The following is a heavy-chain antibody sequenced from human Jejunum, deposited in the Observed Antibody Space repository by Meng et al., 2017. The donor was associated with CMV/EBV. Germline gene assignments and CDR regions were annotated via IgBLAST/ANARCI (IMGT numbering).Heavy chain of an antibody. J-gene: IGHJ4*02. CDR3: ARDPSYDTSTYFGD. D-gene: IGHD3-22*01. Sequence: SGASISSGDYWWNWIRRPPGKGLEWVGSIYYSGGTFSNPSLKSRVAISVDTSKNQLSLKLSSVTAADTAVYYCARDPSYDTSTYFGDWGQGTLVTVSS. V-gene: IGHV4-30-4*01. CDR2: IYYSGGT. CDR1: GASISSGDYW.